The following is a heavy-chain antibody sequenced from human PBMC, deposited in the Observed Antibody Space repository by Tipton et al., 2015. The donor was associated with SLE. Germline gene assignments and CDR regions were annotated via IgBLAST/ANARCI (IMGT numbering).Heavy chain of an antibody. J-gene: IGHJ5*02. V-gene: IGHV4-39*01. Sequence: LRLSCTVSGGSISSSSYYWGWIRQPPGKGLEWIGSIYYSGSTYYNPSLKSRVTISVDTSKSQFSLKLSSVTAADTAVYYCARLSISGDYFNWVDPWGQGTLVTVSS. CDR1: GGSISSSSYY. D-gene: IGHD4-17*01. CDR3: ARLSISGDYFNWVDP. CDR2: IYYSGST.